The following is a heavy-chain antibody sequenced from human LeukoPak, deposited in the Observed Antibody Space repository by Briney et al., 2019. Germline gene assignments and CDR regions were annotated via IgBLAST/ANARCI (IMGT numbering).Heavy chain of an antibody. D-gene: IGHD3-22*01. CDR2: TVGGRPDT. CDR1: GFTFSNYA. Sequence: GGSLRLSCAASGFTFSNYAMSWVRKTPGKGLEWVAATVGGRPDTYHAESVKGRFTISRDNAKNTLNLQMNSLRAEDTAVYYCARDLGQYYDTSDNWFDPWGQGTLVTVSS. J-gene: IGHJ5*02. V-gene: IGHV3-23*01. CDR3: ARDLGQYYDTSDNWFDP.